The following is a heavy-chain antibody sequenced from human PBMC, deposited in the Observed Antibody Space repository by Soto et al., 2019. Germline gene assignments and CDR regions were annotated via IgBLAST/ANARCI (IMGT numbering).Heavy chain of an antibody. CDR1: GYTFTSYY. V-gene: IGHV1-46*01. J-gene: IGHJ2*01. D-gene: IGHD2-21*02. CDR3: ARRGYCGGDCYSNWYFGL. Sequence: ASVKVSCKASGYTFTSYYMHWVRQAPGQGLEWMGIINPSGGSTSYAQKFQGRVTMTRDTSTSTVYMELSSLRSEDTAVYYCARRGYCGGDCYSNWYFGLWGRGTLVTVSS. CDR2: INPSGGST.